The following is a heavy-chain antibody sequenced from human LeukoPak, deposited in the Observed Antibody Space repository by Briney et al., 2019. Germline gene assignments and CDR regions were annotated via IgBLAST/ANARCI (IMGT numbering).Heavy chain of an antibody. V-gene: IGHV1-18*01. CDR1: GYTFTNYG. Sequence: ASVKVSCKASGYTFTNYGISWVRQAPGQGLEWMGWISGYNGDTKYAQKVQGRVTMTTDKFTSTAYMELSSLRSEDTAVYYCARESALPYSSGWYIDYWGQGTLVTVSS. J-gene: IGHJ4*02. D-gene: IGHD6-19*01. CDR2: ISGYNGDT. CDR3: ARESALPYSSGWYIDY.